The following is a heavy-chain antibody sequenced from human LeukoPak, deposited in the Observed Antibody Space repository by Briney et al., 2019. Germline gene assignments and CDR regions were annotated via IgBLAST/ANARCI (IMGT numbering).Heavy chain of an antibody. Sequence: PSETLSLTCTVSGGSISSYYWSWIRQPPGKGLEWIGYIYYSGSTNYNPSLKSRVTISVDTSKNQFSLKLSSVTAADTAVYYCARVVSTVTTYYFDYWGQGTLVTVPS. J-gene: IGHJ4*02. CDR1: GGSISSYY. CDR3: ARVVSTVTTYYFDY. CDR2: IYYSGST. D-gene: IGHD4-17*01. V-gene: IGHV4-59*01.